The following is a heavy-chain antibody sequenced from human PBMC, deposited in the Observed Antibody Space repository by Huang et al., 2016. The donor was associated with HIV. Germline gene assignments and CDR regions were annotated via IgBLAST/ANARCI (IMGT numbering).Heavy chain of an antibody. Sequence: QLQLQESGPGLVKPSETLSLTCTVSGGSIRSDNYYWGWIRQPPGKGLEWIGSIYYRGRTYYNPSRKRRVTITVDTAKNHFSLRMRSVTAADTAVYYCARLPGSITMIRGVITDPYWGQGTLVTVSS. J-gene: IGHJ4*02. D-gene: IGHD3-10*01. CDR1: GGSIRSDNYY. CDR3: ARLPGSITMIRGVITDPY. V-gene: IGHV4-39*02. CDR2: IYYRGRT.